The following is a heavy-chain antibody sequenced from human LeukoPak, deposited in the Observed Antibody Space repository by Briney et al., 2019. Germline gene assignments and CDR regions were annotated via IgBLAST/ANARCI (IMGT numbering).Heavy chain of an antibody. CDR3: ARFRYGDYRLDY. CDR1: GGSIRRYY. V-gene: IGHV4-59*01. J-gene: IGHJ4*02. D-gene: IGHD4-17*01. Sequence: SETLSLTCSLSGGSIRRYYWRWIRQPPRKGLEWIGDIYYSGSTHYNPSLKRRATKSVDTSKIQFSLELSSVTAAETAVYHCARFRYGDYRLDYWGQRTLVTVSS. CDR2: IYYSGST.